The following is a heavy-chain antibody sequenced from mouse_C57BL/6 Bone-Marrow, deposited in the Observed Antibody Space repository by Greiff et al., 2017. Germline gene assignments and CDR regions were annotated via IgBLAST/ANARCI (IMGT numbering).Heavy chain of an antibody. CDR2: ISSGGSYT. V-gene: IGHV5-6*01. J-gene: IGHJ2*01. D-gene: IGHD1-1*01. Sequence: EVQGVESGGDLVKPGGSLKLSCAASGFTFSSYGMSWVRPTPDKRLEWVATISSGGSYTYYPDSVKGRFTISRDNAKNTLYLQMSSLKSEDTAMYYCARPLFFDYWGQGTTLTVSS. CDR3: ARPLFFDY. CDR1: GFTFSSYG.